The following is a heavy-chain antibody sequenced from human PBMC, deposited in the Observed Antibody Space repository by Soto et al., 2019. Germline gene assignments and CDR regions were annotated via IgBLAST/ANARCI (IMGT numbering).Heavy chain of an antibody. CDR1: GGSISSGGYY. V-gene: IGHV4-31*03. CDR2: IYYSGST. Sequence: SETLSLTCTVSGGSISSGGYYWSWIRQHPGKGLEWIGYIYYSGSTYYNPSLKGRVTISVDTSKNQFSLKLSSVTAADTAVYYCARGGGVYGVNWFDPWGQGTLVTVSS. CDR3: ARGGGVYGVNWFDP. J-gene: IGHJ5*02. D-gene: IGHD4-17*01.